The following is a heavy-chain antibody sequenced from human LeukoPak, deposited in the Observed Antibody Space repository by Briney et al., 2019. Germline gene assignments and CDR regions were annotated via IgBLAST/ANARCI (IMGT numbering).Heavy chain of an antibody. CDR2: INSDGRST. J-gene: IGHJ5*02. V-gene: IGHV3-74*01. Sequence: GGSLRLSCAASGFTFSSYWMHWVRQAPGKGPVWVSRINSDGRSTNYADSVKGRFTISRDNAKNTLCLQMNSLRAEDTAMYYCARESCSGGTCINWFDPWGQGTLVTGSS. D-gene: IGHD2-15*01. CDR1: GFTFSSYW. CDR3: ARESCSGGTCINWFDP.